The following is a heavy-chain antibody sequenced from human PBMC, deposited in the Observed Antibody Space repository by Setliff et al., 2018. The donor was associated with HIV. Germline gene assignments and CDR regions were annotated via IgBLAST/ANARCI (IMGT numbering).Heavy chain of an antibody. CDR2: IYYSGST. CDR3: AREPDKIAAADS. J-gene: IGHJ4*02. Sequence: PSETLSLTCTVSGDSIGFSGYFWSWIRQHPGKGLEWIGYIYYSGSTFYNPSLKSRAAISIDTSKTQFFLKLKSVTVADTAVYYCAREPDKIAAADSWGQGTLVTVSS. D-gene: IGHD6-13*01. V-gene: IGHV4-31*03. CDR1: GDSIGFSGYF.